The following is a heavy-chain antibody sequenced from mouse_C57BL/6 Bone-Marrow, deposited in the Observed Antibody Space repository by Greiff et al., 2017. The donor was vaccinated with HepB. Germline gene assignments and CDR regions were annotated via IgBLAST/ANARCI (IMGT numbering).Heavy chain of an antibody. D-gene: IGHD1-1*02. Sequence: QVQLKQSGAELARPGASVKLSCKASGYTFTSYGISWVKQRTGQGLEWIGEIYPRSGNTYYNEKFKGKATLTADKSSSTAYMEFRSLTSEDSAVYFCARRGGLYGFDYWGQGTTLTVSS. CDR3: ARRGGLYGFDY. J-gene: IGHJ2*01. V-gene: IGHV1-81*01. CDR1: GYTFTSYG. CDR2: IYPRSGNT.